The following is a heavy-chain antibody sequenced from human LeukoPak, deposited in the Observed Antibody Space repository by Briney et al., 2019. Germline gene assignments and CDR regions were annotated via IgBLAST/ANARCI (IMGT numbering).Heavy chain of an antibody. Sequence: SETLSLTCTVSGGSISSGGYYWSWIRQHPGKGLEWIGYIYYSGSTNYNPSLKSRVTISVDTSKNQFSLKLSSVTAADTAVYYCARGYRYYGSGSYFAVYYFDYWGQGTLVTVSS. CDR2: IYYSGST. V-gene: IGHV4-31*03. CDR3: ARGYRYYGSGSYFAVYYFDY. J-gene: IGHJ4*02. CDR1: GGSISSGGYY. D-gene: IGHD3-10*01.